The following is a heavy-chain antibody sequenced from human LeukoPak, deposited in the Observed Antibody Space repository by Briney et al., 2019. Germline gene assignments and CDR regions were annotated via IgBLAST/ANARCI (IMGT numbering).Heavy chain of an antibody. J-gene: IGHJ3*02. Sequence: SGGSLILSCAASGFTFSSYSMNWVRQAPGKGLEWVSSISSSSSYIYYADSVKGRFTISRDNAKNSLYLQMNSLRAEDTAVYYCAREGSSSWHDAFDIWGQGTMVTVSS. CDR1: GFTFSSYS. D-gene: IGHD6-13*01. V-gene: IGHV3-21*01. CDR3: AREGSSSWHDAFDI. CDR2: ISSSSSYI.